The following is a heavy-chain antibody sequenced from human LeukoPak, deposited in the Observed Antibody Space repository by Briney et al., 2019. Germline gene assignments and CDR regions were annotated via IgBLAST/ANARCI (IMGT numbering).Heavy chain of an antibody. CDR2: INPSGGST. CDR3: ARTPYYDFWSGYYFLDY. CDR1: GYTFTSYY. J-gene: IGHJ4*02. Sequence: ASVKVSCKASGYTFTSYYMHWVRQAPGQGLEWMGIINPSGGSTSYAQMFQGRVTMTRDTSTSTVYMELSSLRSDDTAVYYCARTPYYDFWSGYYFLDYWGQGTLVTVSS. D-gene: IGHD3-3*01. V-gene: IGHV1-46*01.